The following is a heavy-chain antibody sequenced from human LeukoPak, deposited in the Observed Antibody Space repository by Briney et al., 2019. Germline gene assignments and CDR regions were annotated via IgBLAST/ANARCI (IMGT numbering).Heavy chain of an antibody. CDR2: IYHSGST. Sequence: PSETLSLTCAVSGYSISSGYYWGWIRQPPGKGLEWIGSIYHSGSTYYNPSLKSRVTISVDTSKNQFSLKLSSVTAADTAVYYCAMPPLYCSSTSCYFAYWGQGTLVTVSS. CDR1: GYSISSGYY. V-gene: IGHV4-38-2*01. D-gene: IGHD2-2*01. CDR3: AMPPLYCSSTSCYFAY. J-gene: IGHJ4*02.